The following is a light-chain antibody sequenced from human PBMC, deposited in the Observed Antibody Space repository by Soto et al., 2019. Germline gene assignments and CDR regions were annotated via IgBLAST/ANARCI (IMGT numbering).Light chain of an antibody. Sequence: EIVLTQSPGTLSLSPGEGATLSCRCSQSVSSSYLAWYQQRPGQTPSLLIYGASTRATGIPDRFSGSGSGTHFTLTISRLEPGDFAVYYCQHFGGTTFTFGQGTRLEIK. CDR2: GAS. V-gene: IGKV3-20*01. CDR3: QHFGGTTFT. J-gene: IGKJ5*01. CDR1: QSVSSSY.